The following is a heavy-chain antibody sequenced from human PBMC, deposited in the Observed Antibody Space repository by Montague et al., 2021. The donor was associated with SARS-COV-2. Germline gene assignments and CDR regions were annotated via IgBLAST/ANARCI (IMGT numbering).Heavy chain of an antibody. CDR2: TYYRSMWKS. V-gene: IGHV6-1*01. CDR3: VRGIEAAGSYDY. J-gene: IGHJ4*02. Sequence: CTISGDSVSSNSATWNWLRQSPSRGLEWLGRTYYRSMWKSDYAXXXKSRIAINPDTSKNQFSLQLSSVTPEDTALYYCVRGIEAAGSYDYWGQGTLVTVSS. CDR1: GDSVSSNSAT. D-gene: IGHD6-13*01.